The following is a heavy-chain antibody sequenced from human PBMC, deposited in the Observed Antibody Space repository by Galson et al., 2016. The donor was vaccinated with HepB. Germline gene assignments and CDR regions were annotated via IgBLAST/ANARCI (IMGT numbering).Heavy chain of an antibody. J-gene: IGHJ1*01. D-gene: IGHD2-15*01. CDR2: IYSDGRT. CDR3: ATGLGYCRGGTCFGRY. Sequence: SLRLSCAVSGFSVSDNYMSWVRQAPGPGLEWVSLIYSDGRTHHADSVKRRFTISRDNTKNTVYLQMNSLRVEDSAIYYCATGLGYCRGGTCFGRYWGQGSLVIVS. V-gene: IGHV3-53*01. CDR1: GFSVSDNY.